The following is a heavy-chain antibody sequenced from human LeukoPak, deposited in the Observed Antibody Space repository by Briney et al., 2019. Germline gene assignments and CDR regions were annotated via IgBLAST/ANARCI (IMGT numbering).Heavy chain of an antibody. V-gene: IGHV3-7*03. J-gene: IGHJ4*02. CDR1: GYTFSGFW. Sequence: GGSLRLSCAVSGYTFSGFWMSWSRQAPGRGLKWVATIAANGNDKDYEDALQGRFTISRDNTRNSLSLRIDSLRAEDTAQYYCAREVFFQFDNWGQGALVTVSS. CDR2: IAANGNDK. CDR3: AREVFFQFDN.